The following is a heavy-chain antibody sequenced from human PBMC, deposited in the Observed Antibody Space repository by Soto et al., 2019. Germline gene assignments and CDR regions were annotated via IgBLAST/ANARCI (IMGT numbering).Heavy chain of an antibody. CDR3: ARGRYSYGAFDY. V-gene: IGHV4-34*09. Sequence: LSLTCAVYGGSFSGYYWSWIRQPPGKGLEWIGEINHSGSTNYNPSLKSRVTISVDTSKNQFSLKLSSVTAADTAVYYCARGRYSYGAFDYWGQGTLVTVSS. D-gene: IGHD5-18*01. CDR2: INHSGST. CDR1: GGSFSGYY. J-gene: IGHJ4*02.